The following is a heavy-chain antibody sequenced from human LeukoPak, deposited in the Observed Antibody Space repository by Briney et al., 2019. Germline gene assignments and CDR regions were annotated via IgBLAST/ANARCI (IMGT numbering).Heavy chain of an antibody. Sequence: GGSLRLSCAASRFTLSDYNMNWVRQAPGKGLEWVSVIYSGGSTYYADSVKGRFTISRDNSKNTLYLQMNSLRAEDTAVYYCARERDRFDYRGQGTLVTVSS. V-gene: IGHV3-53*01. CDR2: IYSGGST. J-gene: IGHJ4*02. CDR3: ARERDRFDY. CDR1: RFTLSDYN.